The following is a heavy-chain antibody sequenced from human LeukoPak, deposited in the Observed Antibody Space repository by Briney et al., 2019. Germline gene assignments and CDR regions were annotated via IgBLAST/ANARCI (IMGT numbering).Heavy chain of an antibody. CDR2: ISYDGSNK. D-gene: IGHD2-15*01. V-gene: IGHV3-30*18. CDR1: GFTFSSYG. Sequence: GGSLRLSCAASGFTFSSYGMHWVRQAPGKGLEWVAVISYDGSNKYYADSVKGRFTISRDNSKNTLYLQMNSLRAEDTAVYYCAKVVVPGQHYFDYWGQGTLVTVSS. J-gene: IGHJ4*02. CDR3: AKVVVPGQHYFDY.